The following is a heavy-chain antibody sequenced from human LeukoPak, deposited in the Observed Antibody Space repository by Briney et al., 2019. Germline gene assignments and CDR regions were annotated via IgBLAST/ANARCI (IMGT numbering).Heavy chain of an antibody. CDR2: ISTYNANT. CDR3: ARDPPTVGNKIALDY. Sequence: ASVKVSCKASGYSFTSYDISWVRQAPGQGLEWMGWISTYNANTNYAQKLQGRVTLTTDTSTSTAYMELRSLRSDDTAVYYCARDPPTVGNKIALDYWGQGTLVTVSS. J-gene: IGHJ4*02. V-gene: IGHV1-18*01. CDR1: GYSFTSYD. D-gene: IGHD4-23*01.